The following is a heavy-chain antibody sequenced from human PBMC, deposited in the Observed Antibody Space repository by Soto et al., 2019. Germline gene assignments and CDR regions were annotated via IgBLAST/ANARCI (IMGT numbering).Heavy chain of an antibody. D-gene: IGHD1-26*01. V-gene: IGHV3-7*01. CDR2: INPDGSEK. CDR1: GFSFTNAW. CDR3: ARDSVMYRNTWSFDY. Sequence: SGGSLRLSCATSGFSFTNAWMSWVRQVPGKGLECLACINPDGSEKYYVGSVKGRFTVSRDNARNSLYLQMNSLRADDTAVYYCARDSVMYRNTWSFDYWGQGTPVTVSS. J-gene: IGHJ4*02.